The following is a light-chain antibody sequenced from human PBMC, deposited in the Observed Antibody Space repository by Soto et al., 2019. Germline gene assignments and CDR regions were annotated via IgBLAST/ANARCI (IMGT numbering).Light chain of an antibody. J-gene: IGKJ5*01. V-gene: IGKV3-20*01. CDR1: QSVGRRY. CDR2: AAS. CDR3: LQYGSSPST. Sequence: EIVLTQSPGTLSLSPGERATLSCRASQSVGRRYLAWYQQKPGPAPRLLIYAASSRATGIPDSFSGSGSGTDVTLPISRLEPEDFAVYYCLQYGSSPSTFGQGTRLEIK.